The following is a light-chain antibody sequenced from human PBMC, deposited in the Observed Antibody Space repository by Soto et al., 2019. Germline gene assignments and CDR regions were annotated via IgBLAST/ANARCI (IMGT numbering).Light chain of an antibody. CDR3: QKYETSPPLT. CDR1: QSVSNNY. J-gene: IGKJ4*01. V-gene: IGKV3-20*01. CDR2: GAS. Sequence: EIVLMQSPGTLSLSPGERATLSCRASQSVSNNYVAWYQQKPGQAPRLLIAGASSRATGNPDRFSGSGSGTHFTLTITRREHDDFAVYYCQKYETSPPLTFGAGTKVEIK.